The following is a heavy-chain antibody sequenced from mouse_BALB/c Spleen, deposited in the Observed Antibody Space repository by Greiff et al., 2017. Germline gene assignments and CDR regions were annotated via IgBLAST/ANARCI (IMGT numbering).Heavy chain of an antibody. Sequence: QVQLQQPGAELVRPGASVKLSCKASGYTFTSYWINWVKQRPGQGLEWIGNIYPSDSYTNYNQKFKDKATLTVDKSSSTAYMQLSSPTSEDSAVYYCTRGGYYDGFDYWGQGTTLTVSS. J-gene: IGHJ2*01. CDR1: GYTFTSYW. CDR3: TRGGYYDGFDY. CDR2: IYPSDSYT. D-gene: IGHD2-3*01. V-gene: IGHV1-69*02.